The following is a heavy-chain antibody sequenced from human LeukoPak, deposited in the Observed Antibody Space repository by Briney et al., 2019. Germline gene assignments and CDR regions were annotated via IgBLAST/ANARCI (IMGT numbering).Heavy chain of an antibody. J-gene: IGHJ4*02. Sequence: GGSLRLSCAASGFTFSSYAMHWVRQAPGKGLEWVAVISYDGSNKYYADSVKGRFTISRDNSKNTLYLQMNSLRAEDAAVYYCARAFTNRCYWGQGTLVTVSS. CDR3: ARAFTNRCY. D-gene: IGHD1-14*01. V-gene: IGHV3-30*04. CDR2: ISYDGSNK. CDR1: GFTFSSYA.